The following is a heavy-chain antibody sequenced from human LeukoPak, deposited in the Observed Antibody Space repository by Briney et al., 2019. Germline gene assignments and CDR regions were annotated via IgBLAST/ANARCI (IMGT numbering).Heavy chain of an antibody. CDR1: GGSLSSSSYY. D-gene: IGHD4-17*01. CDR3: ARDSGYGDYHGALY. CDR2: IYYSGST. J-gene: IGHJ4*02. V-gene: IGHV4-39*07. Sequence: PSETLSLTCTVSGGSLSSSSYYWGWIRQPPGKGLEWIGSIYYSGSTYYNPSLKSRITISVDTSKNQFSLKLSSVTAADTAVYYCARDSGYGDYHGALYWGQGTLVTVSS.